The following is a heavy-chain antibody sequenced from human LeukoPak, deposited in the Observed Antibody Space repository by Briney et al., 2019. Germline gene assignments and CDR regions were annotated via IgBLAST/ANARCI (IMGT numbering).Heavy chain of an antibody. D-gene: IGHD6-19*01. CDR2: IYSGGST. Sequence: GGSLRLSCAASGFTVSSNYMSWVRQAPGKGLEWVSVIYSGGSTYYADSVKGRFTISRDNSKNTLYLQMNSLRAEDTAVYYCARERRISVAGFFDYWGQGTLVTASS. V-gene: IGHV3-53*01. CDR1: GFTVSSNY. J-gene: IGHJ4*02. CDR3: ARERRISVAGFFDY.